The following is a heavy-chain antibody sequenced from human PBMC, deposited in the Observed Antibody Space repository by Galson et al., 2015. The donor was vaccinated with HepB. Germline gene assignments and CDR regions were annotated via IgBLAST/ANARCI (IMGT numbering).Heavy chain of an antibody. CDR3: ARGYYYDSSGYYWEYFQH. CDR2: IRYDGSNK. V-gene: IGHV3-30*02. CDR1: GFTFSSYG. J-gene: IGHJ1*01. Sequence: SLRLSCAASGFTFSSYGMHWVRQAPGKGLEWVAFIRYDGSNKYYADSVKGRFTISRDNSKNTLYLQMNSLRAEDTAVYYCARGYYYDSSGYYWEYFQHWGQGTLVTVSS. D-gene: IGHD3-22*01.